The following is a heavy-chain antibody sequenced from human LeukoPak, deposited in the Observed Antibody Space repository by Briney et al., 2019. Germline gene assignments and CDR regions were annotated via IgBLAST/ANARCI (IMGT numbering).Heavy chain of an antibody. CDR1: GYTFTGYY. Sequence: ASVEVSCEASGYTFTGYYMHWVRQAPGQGLEWMGWINPNSGGTKYAQKFQGRVTMTRDTSISTGYMELSSLRSDDTAVYYCARKYDILTDNDNWFDPWGQGTLVTVSS. CDR3: ARKYDILTDNDNWFDP. D-gene: IGHD3-9*01. CDR2: INPNSGGT. J-gene: IGHJ5*02. V-gene: IGHV1-2*02.